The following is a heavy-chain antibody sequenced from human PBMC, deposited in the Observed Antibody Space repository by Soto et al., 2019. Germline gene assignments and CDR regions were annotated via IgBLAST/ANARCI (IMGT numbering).Heavy chain of an antibody. V-gene: IGHV3-23*01. CDR1: GFTFSSYA. J-gene: IGHJ4*02. Sequence: GGSLRLSCAASGFTFSSYAMSWVRQAPGKGLEWVSAISGSGGSTYYAESVKGRFTISRDNAKNTLYLQMNSMRVEDTAMYYCGTVFEHWGQGIPVTVSS. CDR3: GTVFEH. CDR2: ISGSGGST.